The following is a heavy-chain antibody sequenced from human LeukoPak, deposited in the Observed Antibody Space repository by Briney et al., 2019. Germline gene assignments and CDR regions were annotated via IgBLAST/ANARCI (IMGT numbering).Heavy chain of an antibody. V-gene: IGHV1-69*13. CDR1: GGTFSSYA. Sequence: SVTVSCTASGGTFSSYAISWVRQAPGQGLEWMGGIIPIFGTANYAQKFQGRVTITADESTSTAYMELSSLRSEDTAVYYCARLQPDDYYDSSGYNDYWGQGTLVTVSS. CDR3: ARLQPDDYYDSSGYNDY. CDR2: IIPIFGTA. D-gene: IGHD3-22*01. J-gene: IGHJ4*02.